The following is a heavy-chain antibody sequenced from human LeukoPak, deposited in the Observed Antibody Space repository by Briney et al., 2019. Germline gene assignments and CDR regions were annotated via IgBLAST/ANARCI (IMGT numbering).Heavy chain of an antibody. J-gene: IGHJ3*02. CDR1: GYSFTSYW. CDR2: IYPGDSYT. Sequence: GESLKISCKGSGYSFTSYWIGWVRQMPGKGLEWMGIIYPGDSYTNYSPSFQGHVTISADKSISTAYLQWSSLKASDTAMYYCARQMGDIVGATRAFDIWGQGTMVTVSS. V-gene: IGHV5-51*01. D-gene: IGHD1-26*01. CDR3: ARQMGDIVGATRAFDI.